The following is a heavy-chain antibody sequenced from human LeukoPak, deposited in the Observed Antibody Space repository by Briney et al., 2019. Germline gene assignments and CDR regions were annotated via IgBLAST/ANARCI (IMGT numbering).Heavy chain of an antibody. V-gene: IGHV3-30*02. CDR2: IRYDGSNK. J-gene: IGHJ4*02. CDR1: GFTFSSYG. CDR3: AKEGYSNYGLGVLDY. Sequence: GGSLRLSCAASGFTFSSYGMHWVRQAPGKGLEWVAFIRYDGSNKYYADSVKGRFTISRDNSKNTLYLQMNSLRAEDTAVYYCAKEGYSNYGLGVLDYWGQGTLVTVSS. D-gene: IGHD4-11*01.